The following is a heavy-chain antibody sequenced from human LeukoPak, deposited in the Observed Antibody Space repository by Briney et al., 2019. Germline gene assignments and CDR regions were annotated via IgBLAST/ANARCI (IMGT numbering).Heavy chain of an antibody. D-gene: IGHD3-10*01. V-gene: IGHV4-59*01. Sequence: SETLSLTCTVSGGSISSYYWSWIRQPPGKGLEWIGYIYYSGSTTYNPSLKSRVTISVDTSKNQFSLKLSSVTAADTAVYYCARFSQGRLMWFDPWGQGTLVTVSS. CDR1: GGSISSYY. J-gene: IGHJ5*02. CDR3: ARFSQGRLMWFDP. CDR2: IYYSGST.